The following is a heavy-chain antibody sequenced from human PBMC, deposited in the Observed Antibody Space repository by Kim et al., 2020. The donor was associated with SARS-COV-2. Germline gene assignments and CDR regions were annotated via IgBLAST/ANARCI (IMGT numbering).Heavy chain of an antibody. V-gene: IGHV4-31*03. CDR1: GDSINSGDYY. Sequence: SETLSLTCSVSGDSINSGDYYWNWVRQYPGKGLEWIGYIYYSGSAYYNPSLTSRLSISMDTSNNQFSLRLTSVTAADTAVYYCATVTTYNTAWQFDSWGHGTLVTVSS. CDR3: ATVTTYNTAWQFDS. D-gene: IGHD1-20*01. J-gene: IGHJ4*01. CDR2: IYYSGSA.